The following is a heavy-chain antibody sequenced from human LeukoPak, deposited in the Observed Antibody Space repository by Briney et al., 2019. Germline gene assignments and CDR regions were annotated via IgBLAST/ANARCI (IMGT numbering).Heavy chain of an antibody. V-gene: IGHV3-30*18. CDR3: AKDTPSSPEVLLWFGELLD. Sequence: PGGSLRLSCEASGFTFSSYGMHWVRQAPGKGLEWVAVISYDGSNKYQADSVKGRFTISRDNSKNTLYLQMNGLRAEDTAVYYCAKDTPSSPEVLLWFGELLDWGQGTLVTVSS. D-gene: IGHD3-10*01. CDR1: GFTFSSYG. J-gene: IGHJ4*02. CDR2: ISYDGSNK.